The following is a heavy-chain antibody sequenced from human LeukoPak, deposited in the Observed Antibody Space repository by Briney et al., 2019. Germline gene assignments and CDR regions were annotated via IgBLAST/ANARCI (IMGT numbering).Heavy chain of an antibody. J-gene: IGHJ4*02. V-gene: IGHV4-39*01. CDR2: IYYSGST. CDR3: ARAYGSGSYYIQACYFDY. CDR1: GGSISSSSYY. D-gene: IGHD3-10*01. Sequence: ASETLSLTCTVSGGSISSSSYYWGWIRQPPGKGLEWIGSIYYSGSTYYNPSLKSRVTISVDTSKNQFSLKLSSVTAADTAVYYCARAYGSGSYYIQACYFDYWGQGTLVTVSS.